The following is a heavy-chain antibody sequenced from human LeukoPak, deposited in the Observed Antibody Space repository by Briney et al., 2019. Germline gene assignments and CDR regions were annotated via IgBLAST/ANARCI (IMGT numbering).Heavy chain of an antibody. J-gene: IGHJ4*02. V-gene: IGHV4-34*01. D-gene: IGHD3-9*01. Sequence: SETLSLTCAVYGGSFSGYYWSWIRQPPGKGLEWIGEINHSGSTNYNPSLKSRVTISVDTSKNQFSLKLSSVTAADTAVYYCARGHRYFDRSPVDYWGQGTLVTVSS. CDR1: GGSFSGYY. CDR3: ARGHRYFDRSPVDY. CDR2: INHSGST.